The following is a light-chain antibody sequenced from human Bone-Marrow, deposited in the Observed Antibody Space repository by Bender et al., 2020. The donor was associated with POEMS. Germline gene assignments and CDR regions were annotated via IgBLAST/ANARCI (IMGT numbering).Light chain of an antibody. Sequence: QSALTQPASVSGSPGQSITISCTGTSSDVGAYNHVSWYQQDPGKAPKLIIYEVNNRPPGISHRFSGSKSGNTASLTISGLQAEDEADYYCSSYTTIDTRVFGGGTKLTVL. CDR3: SSYTTIDTRV. CDR2: EVN. CDR1: SSDVGAYNH. J-gene: IGLJ3*02. V-gene: IGLV2-14*01.